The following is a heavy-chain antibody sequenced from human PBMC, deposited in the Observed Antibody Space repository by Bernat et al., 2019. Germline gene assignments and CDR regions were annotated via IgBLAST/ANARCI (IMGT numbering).Heavy chain of an antibody. CDR1: GFTFTNYV. J-gene: IGHJ4*02. CDR3: VKDPENGWLFDS. V-gene: IGHV3-23*01. D-gene: IGHD3-22*01. Sequence: EVQLLESGGGLVQPGGSLRLSCAASGFTFTNYVMSWVRQAPGKGLEWISTITGSGGGTWYTGSVKGRFSISRDNSRNTLYLQMSSLRVEDTVVYYCVKDPENGWLFDSWGQGALVTVSS. CDR2: ITGSGGGT.